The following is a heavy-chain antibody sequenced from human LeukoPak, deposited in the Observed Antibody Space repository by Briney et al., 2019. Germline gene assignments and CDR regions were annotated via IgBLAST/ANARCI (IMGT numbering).Heavy chain of an antibody. D-gene: IGHD3-22*01. V-gene: IGHV3-30*02. CDR2: IRYDGSNK. CDR1: GFTFSSYG. J-gene: IGHJ4*02. CDR3: AKDLVSSRPYDHPYYFDY. Sequence: SGGSLRLSCAASGFTFSSYGMHWVRQAPGKGLEWVAFIRYDGSNKYYADSVKGRFTISRDNSKNTLYLQMNSLRAEDTAVYYCAKDLVSSRPYDHPYYFDYWGQGTLVTVSS.